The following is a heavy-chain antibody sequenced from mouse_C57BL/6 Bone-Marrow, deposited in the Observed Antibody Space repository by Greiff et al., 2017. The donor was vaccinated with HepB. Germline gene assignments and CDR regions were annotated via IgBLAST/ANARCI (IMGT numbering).Heavy chain of an antibody. V-gene: IGHV1-55*01. D-gene: IGHD1-1*01. CDR2: IYPGSGST. J-gene: IGHJ1*03. CDR3: ARGDYGKIYWYFDV. Sequence: LQQPGAELVKPGASVKMSCKASGYTFTSYWITWVKQRPGQGLEWIGDIYPGSGSTNYNEKFKSKATLTVDTSSSTAYMQLSSLTSEDSAVYYCARGDYGKIYWYFDVWGTGTTVTVSS. CDR1: GYTFTSYW.